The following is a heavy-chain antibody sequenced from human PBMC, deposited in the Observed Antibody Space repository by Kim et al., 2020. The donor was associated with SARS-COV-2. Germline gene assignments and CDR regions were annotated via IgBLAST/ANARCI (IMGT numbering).Heavy chain of an antibody. J-gene: IGHJ3*02. V-gene: IGHV3-13*01. CDR3: ARVGAVAGTRYAFDI. CDR2: IGTAGDT. Sequence: GGSLRLSCAASGFTFSSYDMHWVRQATGKGLEWVSAIGTAGDTYYPGSVKGRFTISRENAKNSLYLQMNSLRAGDTAVYYCARVGAVAGTRYAFDIWGQGTMVTVSS. CDR1: GFTFSSYD. D-gene: IGHD6-19*01.